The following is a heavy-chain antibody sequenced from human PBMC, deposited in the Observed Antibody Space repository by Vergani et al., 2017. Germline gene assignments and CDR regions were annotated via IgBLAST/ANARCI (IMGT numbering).Heavy chain of an antibody. CDR1: GASISSTNW. D-gene: IGHD6-6*01. J-gene: IGHJ4*02. V-gene: IGHV4-4*02. Sequence: QVQLQESGPGLVKPSGTLSLTCAVSGASISSTNWWTWVRQPPGKGLEWIGEIYHSGNTNYNPSLKSRVTISLDKSKNQFSLKLTSITAADTAVYYCARRVAARPPEYWGQGTLVTVSS. CDR3: ARRVAARPPEY. CDR2: IYHSGNT.